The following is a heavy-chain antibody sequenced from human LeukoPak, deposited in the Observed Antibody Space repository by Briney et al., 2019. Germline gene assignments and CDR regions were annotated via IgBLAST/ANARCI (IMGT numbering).Heavy chain of an antibody. D-gene: IGHD3-22*01. J-gene: IGHJ4*02. Sequence: PSETLSLTCTVSAGSISSYYWSWIRQPPGKGLEWIGYIYYSGSTNYNPSLKSRVTISVDTSRNQFSLKLSSVTAADTAVYYCARSSGYYFPNDYWGQGTLVTVSS. CDR1: AGSISSYY. V-gene: IGHV4-59*01. CDR2: IYYSGST. CDR3: ARSSGYYFPNDY.